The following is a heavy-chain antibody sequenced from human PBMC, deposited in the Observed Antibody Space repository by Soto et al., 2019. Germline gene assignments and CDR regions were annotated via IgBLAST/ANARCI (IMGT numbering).Heavy chain of an antibody. V-gene: IGHV4-30-2*01. Sequence: QLQLRECGSRLVKPSQTLSLTCAVSGGSLTSGTYSWNWIRQPPGKGLEWIGYIFPSGTTYYNPSLKSRVSISIDVSKNQFSLNLRSLTAADTAVYYCARGREFDSWGQGTLVTVSS. CDR3: ARGREFDS. CDR1: GGSLTSGTYS. CDR2: IFPSGTT. J-gene: IGHJ4*02.